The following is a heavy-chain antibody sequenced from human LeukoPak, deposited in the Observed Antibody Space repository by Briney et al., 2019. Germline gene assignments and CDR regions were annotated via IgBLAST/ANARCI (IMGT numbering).Heavy chain of an antibody. Sequence: GGSLRLSCAASGFTFSSYGMHWVRQAPGKGLEWVAFIRYDGSNKYYADSVKGRFTISRDNSKNTLYLQMNSLRAEDTAVYYCAKDRPTPTSIAAAGIFQHWGQGTLVTVSS. J-gene: IGHJ1*01. CDR2: IRYDGSNK. CDR3: AKDRPTPTSIAAAGIFQH. CDR1: GFTFSSYG. D-gene: IGHD6-13*01. V-gene: IGHV3-30*02.